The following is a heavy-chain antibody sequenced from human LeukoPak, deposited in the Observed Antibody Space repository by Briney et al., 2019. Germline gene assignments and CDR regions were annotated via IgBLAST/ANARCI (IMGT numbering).Heavy chain of an antibody. CDR3: ARGLTSGWPQIDY. J-gene: IGHJ4*02. V-gene: IGHV3-23*01. D-gene: IGHD6-19*01. CDR1: GFTFSTYA. Sequence: GGSLRLSCAASGFTFSTYAMSWVRQAPGKGLEWVSGISGGGGNTYYTDSVKGRFTISRDNGKNSLHLQMSSLRAEDTAVYYCARGLTSGWPQIDYWGQGTLVTVSS. CDR2: ISGGGGNT.